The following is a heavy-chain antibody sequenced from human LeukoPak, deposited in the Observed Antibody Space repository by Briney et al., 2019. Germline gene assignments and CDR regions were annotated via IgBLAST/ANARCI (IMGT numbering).Heavy chain of an antibody. CDR2: IWYDGSNK. J-gene: IGHJ4*02. CDR3: ARDRLPELGSGK. V-gene: IGHV3-33*01. D-gene: IGHD3-10*01. Sequence: PGGSLRLSCAASVFTFSSYGMHWVRQAPGKGLEWVAVIWYDGSNKYYADSVKGRFTISRDNAKNSLYLQMNSLRAEDTAVYYCARDRLPELGSGKWGQGTLVTVSS. CDR1: VFTFSSYG.